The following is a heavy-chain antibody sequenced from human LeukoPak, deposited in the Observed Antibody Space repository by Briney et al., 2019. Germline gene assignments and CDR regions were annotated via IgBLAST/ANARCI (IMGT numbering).Heavy chain of an antibody. CDR1: GFTFSSYG. V-gene: IGHV3-48*02. CDR2: ISSSSSTI. Sequence: GGSLRLSCAASGFTFSSYGMNWVRQAPGKGLEWVSYISSSSSTIYYADSVKGRFTISRDNAKNSLYLQMNSLRDEDTAVYYCARVVNYYDSSGCFDYWGQGTLVTVSS. J-gene: IGHJ4*02. D-gene: IGHD3-22*01. CDR3: ARVVNYYDSSGCFDY.